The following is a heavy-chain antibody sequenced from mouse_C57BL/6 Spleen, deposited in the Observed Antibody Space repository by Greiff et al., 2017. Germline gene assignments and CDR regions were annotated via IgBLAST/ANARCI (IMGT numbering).Heavy chain of an antibody. CDR1: GFTFTDYY. CDR2: IRNKDNGYTT. CDR3: ARGDYAMDY. V-gene: IGHV7-3*01. J-gene: IGHJ4*01. Sequence: EVKLVESGGGLVQPGGSLSLSCAASGFTFTDYYMSWVRQPPGKALEWLGFIRNKDNGYTTEYSASVKGRFTISRDNSQSILYLQMNALRAEDSATYYCARGDYAMDYWGQGTSVTVSS.